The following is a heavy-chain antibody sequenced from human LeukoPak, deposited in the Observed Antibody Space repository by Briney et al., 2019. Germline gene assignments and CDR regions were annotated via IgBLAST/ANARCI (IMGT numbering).Heavy chain of an antibody. J-gene: IGHJ4*02. CDR1: GDTFTGDG. Sequence: GAVRVSCKASGDTFTGDGISGGREAPGEGGEWRGWISAYNGPTNYAQTLQGRLTMTTDTSTSTAYMELRSLRSEDTAVYYCARNVRDTGPFDYWGQGTLVTVSS. CDR3: ARNVRDTGPFDY. V-gene: IGHV1-18*01. CDR2: ISAYNGPT. D-gene: IGHD5-18*01.